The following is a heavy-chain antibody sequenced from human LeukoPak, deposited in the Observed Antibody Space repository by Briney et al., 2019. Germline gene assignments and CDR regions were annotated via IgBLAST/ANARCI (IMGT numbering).Heavy chain of an antibody. D-gene: IGHD6-19*01. CDR1: GFTFSTSG. Sequence: PGGSLRLSCAASGFTFSTSGMTWVRQAPGKGLEWVSSINNIRSDIHYADSVKGRFIVSRDNANNPLYLQMNSLRAEDTAVYFCVRGGYSSGWHNFDYWGQGPLVTVSS. CDR3: VRGGYSSGWHNFDY. J-gene: IGHJ4*02. CDR2: INNIRSDI. V-gene: IGHV3-21*01.